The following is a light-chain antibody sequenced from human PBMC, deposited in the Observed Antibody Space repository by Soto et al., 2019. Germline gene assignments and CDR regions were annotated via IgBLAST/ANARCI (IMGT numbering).Light chain of an antibody. J-gene: IGKJ4*01. CDR3: LQNSNYPLT. CDR1: QDIRSD. Sequence: AIQMTQSPSSLSASVGDRVTVTCRASQDIRSDVAWYQQKPGQAPKVLMYAASSIHSGVPSRFSGSGSGTDFVLTISSLEPEDVATYYCLQNSNYPLTFGGGTKVEIK. CDR2: AAS. V-gene: IGKV1-6*01.